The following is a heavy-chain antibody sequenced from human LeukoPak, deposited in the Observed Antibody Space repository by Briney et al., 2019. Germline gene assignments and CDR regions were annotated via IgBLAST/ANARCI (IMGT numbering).Heavy chain of an antibody. CDR1: GGSISSGSYY. Sequence: SETLSLTCTVSGGSISSGSYYWSWIRQPAGKGLEWIGHIYTSGSTNYNPSLKSRVTISVDTSKNQFSLKLSSVTATDTAVYYCARARYYYDSSGHPYYFDYWGQGTLVTVSS. J-gene: IGHJ4*02. D-gene: IGHD3-22*01. V-gene: IGHV4-61*09. CDR2: IYTSGST. CDR3: ARARYYYDSSGHPYYFDY.